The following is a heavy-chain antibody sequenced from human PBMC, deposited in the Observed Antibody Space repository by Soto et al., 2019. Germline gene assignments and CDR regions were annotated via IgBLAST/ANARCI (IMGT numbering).Heavy chain of an antibody. Sequence: GGSLRLSCAASGFTVTIYAMSLVRQAPGKGLEWVSTTGISGRTTYYADSVKGRCTVSRDDSKNTLDLQMSSLEAEDTAVYYCATVHNTSRSFDYWGQGTRGTVST. CDR3: ATVHNTSRSFDY. J-gene: IGHJ4*02. D-gene: IGHD1-20*01. CDR1: GFTVTIYA. CDR2: TGISGRTT. V-gene: IGHV3-23*01.